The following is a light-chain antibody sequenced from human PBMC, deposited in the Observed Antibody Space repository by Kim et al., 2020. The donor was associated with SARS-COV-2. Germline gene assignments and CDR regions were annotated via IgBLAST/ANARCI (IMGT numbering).Light chain of an antibody. CDR1: QSVSSN. Sequence: EIVMTQSPGTLSVSPGERATLSCWASQSVSSNLAWYQQNPGQAPRLVIYGASTRAPGIPARFSGSGSGTEFTLTISSLQSEDFAVYYCQQYNNWPPWTFGQGTKVDIK. V-gene: IGKV3-15*01. CDR3: QQYNNWPPWT. CDR2: GAS. J-gene: IGKJ1*01.